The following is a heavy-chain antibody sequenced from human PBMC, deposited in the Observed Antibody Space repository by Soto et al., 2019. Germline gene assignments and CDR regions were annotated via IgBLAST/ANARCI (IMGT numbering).Heavy chain of an antibody. V-gene: IGHV2-70*01. CDR2: IDWDDDK. CDR1: GFSLSTSGMC. Sequence: GSGPTLVNPTQTLTLTCTFSGFSLSTSGMCVSWIRQPPGKALEWLALIDWDDDKYYSTSLKTRLTISKDTSKNQVVLTMTNMDPVDTATYYCARIRHGERMAHPHYFDYWGQGTLVTVSS. D-gene: IGHD7-27*01. J-gene: IGHJ4*02. CDR3: ARIRHGERMAHPHYFDY.